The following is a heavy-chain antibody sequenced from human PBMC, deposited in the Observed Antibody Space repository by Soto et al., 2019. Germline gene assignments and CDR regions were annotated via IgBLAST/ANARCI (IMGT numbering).Heavy chain of an antibody. CDR3: AKKRRSGGDNWYFDS. D-gene: IGHD2-21*02. J-gene: IGHJ4*02. V-gene: IGHV3-23*01. CDR1: GFIFSSYS. Sequence: GGSLRLSCAASGFIFSSYSTYWVRQAPGKGPEGVAGISAFSDSILYADSVEGRFTISRDNSKNTLYLQLNSLRADDTAVYFCAKKRRSGGDNWYFDSRGQGTLVTVSS. CDR2: ISAFSDSI.